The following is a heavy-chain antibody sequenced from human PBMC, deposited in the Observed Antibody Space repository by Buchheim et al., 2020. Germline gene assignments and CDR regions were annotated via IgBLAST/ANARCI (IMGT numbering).Heavy chain of an antibody. J-gene: IGHJ5*02. CDR3: ARSRWSPDTNWFDP. D-gene: IGHD2-15*01. CDR1: GGSISSSSYY. CDR2: LYYSGST. V-gene: IGHV4-39*01. Sequence: QLQLQESGPGLVKPSETLSLTCTVSGGSISSSSYYWGWIRQPPGKGLEWIGSLYYSGSTYYNPSIKSRVTISVATSKNSFSRTLSSVTAADTAVYYCARSRWSPDTNWFDPWGQGTL.